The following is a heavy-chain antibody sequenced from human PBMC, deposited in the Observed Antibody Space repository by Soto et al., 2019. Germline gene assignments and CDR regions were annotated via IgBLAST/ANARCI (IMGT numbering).Heavy chain of an antibody. CDR3: ARVDLRRSSLFWFDP. Sequence: SQTLSLTCVISGDSVSSNSVPWNWIRHSQSRGLEWLGRTYYRSKWYDDYAVSVRSRITINPDTSKNQFSLQLNSVTPEDTAVYYCARVDLRRSSLFWFDPWGQGTLVTVSS. J-gene: IGHJ5*02. CDR2: TYYRSKWYD. D-gene: IGHD6-6*01. V-gene: IGHV6-1*01. CDR1: GDSVSSNSVP.